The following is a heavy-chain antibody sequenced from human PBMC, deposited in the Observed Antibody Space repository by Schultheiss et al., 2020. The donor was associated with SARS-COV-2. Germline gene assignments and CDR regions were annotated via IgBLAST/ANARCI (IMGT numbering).Heavy chain of an antibody. CDR1: GFTFSSYE. J-gene: IGHJ4*02. Sequence: GGSLRLSCAASGFTFSSYEMNWVRQAPGKGLEWVSYISSSGSTIYYADSVKGRFTISRDNSKNTLYLQMNSLRAEDTAVYYCAKGGVAGAPFDYWGQGTLVTVSS. CDR3: AKGGVAGAPFDY. CDR2: ISSSGSTI. D-gene: IGHD6-19*01. V-gene: IGHV3-48*03.